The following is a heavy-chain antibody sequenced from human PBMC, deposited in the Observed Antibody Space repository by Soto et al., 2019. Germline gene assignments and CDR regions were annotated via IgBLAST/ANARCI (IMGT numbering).Heavy chain of an antibody. J-gene: IGHJ6*02. CDR1: GFTFSSYA. CDR2: ISGSGGST. Sequence: GGSLRLSCAASGFTFSSYAMSWVRQAPGKGLEWVSAISGSGGSTYYADSVKGRFTISRDNSKNTLYLQMNSLRAEDTAVYYCAKDQAPSEHYYYGMDVWGQGTTVTVSS. D-gene: IGHD1-26*01. V-gene: IGHV3-23*01. CDR3: AKDQAPSEHYYYGMDV.